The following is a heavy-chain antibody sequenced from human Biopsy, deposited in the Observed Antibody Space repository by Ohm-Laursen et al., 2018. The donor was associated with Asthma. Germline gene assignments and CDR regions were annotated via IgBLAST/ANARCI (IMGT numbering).Heavy chain of an antibody. CDR3: ARTYYDFLTGQVKDVFGA. CDR1: GYNFISFA. J-gene: IGHJ3*01. D-gene: IGHD3-9*01. V-gene: IGHV1-3*04. CDR2: VNTGNGDT. Sequence: ASVKVSCNASGYNFISFAIHWVRQAPGQRLEWMGWVNTGNGDTKYSQKFQGRVTITRDTSASTAYMELRSLRSEDTATYYCARTYYDFLTGQVKDVFGAWGQGTMVTVSP.